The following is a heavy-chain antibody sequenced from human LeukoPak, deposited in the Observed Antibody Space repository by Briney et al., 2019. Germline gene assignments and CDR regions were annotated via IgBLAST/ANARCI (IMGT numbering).Heavy chain of an antibody. CDR2: INPNSGGT. J-gene: IGHJ4*02. V-gene: IGHV1-2*02. Sequence: GASVKVSCKASGYTFTGYYMHWVRQAPGQGLEWMGWINPNSGGTNCAQKLQGRVTMTRDTSISTAYMELSRLRSDDTAVYYCAREEASGYDRTNDYWGQGTLVTVSS. D-gene: IGHD5-12*01. CDR3: AREEASGYDRTNDY. CDR1: GYTFTGYY.